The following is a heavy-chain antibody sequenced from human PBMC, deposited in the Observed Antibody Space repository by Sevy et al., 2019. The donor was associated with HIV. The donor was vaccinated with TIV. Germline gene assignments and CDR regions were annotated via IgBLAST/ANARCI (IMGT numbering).Heavy chain of an antibody. D-gene: IGHD3-22*01. CDR3: ATTKDYYDSSGYPFDY. CDR2: FDPEDGET. Sequence: ASVKVSCKVTGYTLTGFSMHWVRQTPGKGLEWTGTFDPEDGETIYAQKFQGRVIMTEDTSADTAHMDLSSLTSEDTAVYYCATTKDYYDSSGYPFDYWGQGTLVTVSS. V-gene: IGHV1-24*01. J-gene: IGHJ4*02. CDR1: GYTLTGFS.